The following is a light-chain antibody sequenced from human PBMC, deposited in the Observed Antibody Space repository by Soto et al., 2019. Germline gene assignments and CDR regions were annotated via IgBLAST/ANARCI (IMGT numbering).Light chain of an antibody. CDR3: TSYRSNIIGV. CDR1: SSDVGAYNY. CDR2: EVS. V-gene: IGLV2-14*01. Sequence: QSALTQPASVSGSPGQSITISCTGTSSDVGAYNYVSWYQQHPGKAPKLMIYEVSKRPSGVSNRFSGSKSGNMASLTISGLQAEDEADYYCTSYRSNIIGVLGGGTKLTVL. J-gene: IGLJ3*02.